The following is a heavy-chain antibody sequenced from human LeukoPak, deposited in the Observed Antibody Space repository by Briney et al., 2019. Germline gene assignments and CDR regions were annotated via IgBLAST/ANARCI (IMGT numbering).Heavy chain of an antibody. Sequence: PGGSLRLSCAASGFTVSSNYMSWVRQAPGKGLEWVSVIYSGGSTYYADSVKGRFTISRDNSRNTLDLQMNSLRADDTAVYYCAKNVPGRAIDDWGQGTLVTVSS. CDR1: GFTVSSNY. D-gene: IGHD2-15*01. J-gene: IGHJ4*02. CDR2: IYSGGST. V-gene: IGHV3-53*01. CDR3: AKNVPGRAIDD.